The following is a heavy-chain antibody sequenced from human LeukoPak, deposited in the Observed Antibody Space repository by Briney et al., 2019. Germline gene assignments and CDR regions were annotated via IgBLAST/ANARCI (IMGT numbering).Heavy chain of an antibody. D-gene: IGHD6-19*01. Sequence: GASVTVSFTASGYTFTSYYMHWVRQAPGQGLEWMGIINPSGGSTSYTQKFQGRVTMTRDTSTSTVYMELSSLRSEDTAVYYCARALSSGWYLLVGYWGQGTLVTVSS. CDR2: INPSGGST. CDR3: ARALSSGWYLLVGY. J-gene: IGHJ4*02. CDR1: GYTFTSYY. V-gene: IGHV1-46*01.